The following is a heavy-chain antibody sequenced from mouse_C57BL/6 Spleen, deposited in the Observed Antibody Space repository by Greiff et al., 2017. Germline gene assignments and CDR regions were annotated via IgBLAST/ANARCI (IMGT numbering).Heavy chain of an antibody. Sequence: QVQLQQPGAELVKPGASVKLSCKASGYTFTSYWMPWVKQRPGQGLEWIGEIDPSDSYTNYNQKFKGKATLTVDTSSSTAYMQLSSLSSEDSAVYYCARGGSSSHYYAMDYWGQGTSVTVSS. J-gene: IGHJ4*01. CDR2: IDPSDSYT. D-gene: IGHD1-1*01. CDR3: ARGGSSSHYYAMDY. V-gene: IGHV1-50*01. CDR1: GYTFTSYW.